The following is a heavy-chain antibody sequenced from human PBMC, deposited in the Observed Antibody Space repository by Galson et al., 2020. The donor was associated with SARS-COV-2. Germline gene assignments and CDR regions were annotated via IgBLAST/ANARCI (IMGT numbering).Heavy chain of an antibody. V-gene: IGHV4-34*01. J-gene: IGHJ3*02. D-gene: IGHD3-9*01. CDR1: GGSFSGYY. Sequence: SETLSLTCAVSGGSFSGYYWSWIRQPPGKGLEWIGEINHSGSTNYNPSLKSRVTITVDTSKNQFSLKLSAVTAADTAVYYCARAWDFDWLFPDAFDIWGQGTMVTVSS. CDR3: ARAWDFDWLFPDAFDI. CDR2: INHSGST.